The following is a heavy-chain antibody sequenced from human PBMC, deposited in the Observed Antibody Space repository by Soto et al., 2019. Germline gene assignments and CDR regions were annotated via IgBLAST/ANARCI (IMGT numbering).Heavy chain of an antibody. CDR3: TKDEGYCISIICTDAFGY. J-gene: IGHJ3*01. Sequence: EVQLVESGGGVVQPGRSLRLSCAASGFTFFDYAMHWVRQAPGQGPEWVSGISWDGGYKGYADSVKGRFTISRDNAKKSRYLEMTSLRGEDTALYYCTKDEGYCISIICTDAFGYWGQGTMFNV. CDR2: ISWDGGYK. D-gene: IGHD2-2*01. V-gene: IGHV3-9*01. CDR1: GFTFFDYA.